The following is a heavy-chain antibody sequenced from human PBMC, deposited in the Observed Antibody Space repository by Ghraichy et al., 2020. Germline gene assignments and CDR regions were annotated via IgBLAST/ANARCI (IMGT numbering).Heavy chain of an antibody. Sequence: GGSLRLSCVASGFTFSNYWMHWVRQAPGMGLVWVSRIHGDGGGTTYADSVKGRFTISRDNAKNTLYLQMNSLRAEDTAVYYCARGRYSSSWLDYWGQGTLVTVSS. D-gene: IGHD6-13*01. CDR1: GFTFSNYW. CDR3: ARGRYSSSWLDY. V-gene: IGHV3-74*01. J-gene: IGHJ4*02. CDR2: IHGDGGGT.